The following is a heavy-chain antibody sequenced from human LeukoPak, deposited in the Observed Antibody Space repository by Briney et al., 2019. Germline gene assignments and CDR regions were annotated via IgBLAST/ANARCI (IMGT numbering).Heavy chain of an antibody. Sequence: AGGSLRLSCAASGFTFSDYYMTWIRQPPGKGLEWIGEINHSGSTNYNPSLKSRVTISVDTSKNQFSLKLSSVTAADTAVYYCARKRRDGYRFDYWGQGTLVTVSS. CDR1: GFTFSDYY. V-gene: IGHV4-34*01. D-gene: IGHD5-24*01. J-gene: IGHJ4*02. CDR2: INHSGST. CDR3: ARKRRDGYRFDY.